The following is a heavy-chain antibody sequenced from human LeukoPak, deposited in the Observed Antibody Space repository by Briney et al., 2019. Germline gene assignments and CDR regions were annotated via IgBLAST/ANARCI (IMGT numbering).Heavy chain of an antibody. Sequence: GGSLRLSCAASGFTFSSYSMNWVRQAPGKGLEWVSSIISSSTYIYYADSVKGRFTISRDNSKNTLYLQMNSLRAEDTAVYYCARDHSDIVILPAAAGDYGMDVWGQGTTVTVSS. V-gene: IGHV3-21*01. CDR3: ARDHSDIVILPAAAGDYGMDV. CDR2: IISSSTYI. D-gene: IGHD2-2*01. J-gene: IGHJ6*02. CDR1: GFTFSSYS.